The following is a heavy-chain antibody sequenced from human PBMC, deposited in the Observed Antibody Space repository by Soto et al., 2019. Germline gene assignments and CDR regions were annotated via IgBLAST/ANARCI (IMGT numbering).Heavy chain of an antibody. D-gene: IGHD3-9*01. Sequence: GGSLRLSCAASGFTFSNYAMSWVRQAPGKGLEWVSAIGGGGVPTYHADSVKGRFTISRDNSKNTLYLQMNSLRAEDTAVYYCARDRGVVLRYFDWDPDAFDIWGQGTMVTVSS. J-gene: IGHJ3*02. CDR3: ARDRGVVLRYFDWDPDAFDI. V-gene: IGHV3-23*01. CDR1: GFTFSNYA. CDR2: IGGGGVPT.